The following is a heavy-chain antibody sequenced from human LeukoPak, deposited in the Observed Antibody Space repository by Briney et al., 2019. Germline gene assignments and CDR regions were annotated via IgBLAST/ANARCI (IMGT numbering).Heavy chain of an antibody. V-gene: IGHV3-30*02. D-gene: IGHD2-21*01. CDR1: GFSFNIYG. CDR3: AKLSYSFDSVPYFMDV. Sequence: GGSLRLSCAASGFSFNIYGMHWVRQTPGKGLEWVSFIRYDGSDESYADSVKGRFTISKDTSKSTLFLQMNSLRDEDTAVYYCAKLSYSFDSVPYFMDVWGKGTTVTVSS. J-gene: IGHJ6*03. CDR2: IRYDGSDE.